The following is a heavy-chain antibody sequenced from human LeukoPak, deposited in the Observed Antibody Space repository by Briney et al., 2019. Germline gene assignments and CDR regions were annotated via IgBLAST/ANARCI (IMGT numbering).Heavy chain of an antibody. CDR1: GGTFSSYA. V-gene: IGHV1-69*05. CDR2: IIPIFGTA. CDR3: ATGEIQLWFDY. J-gene: IGHJ4*02. Sequence: ASVKVSCKASGGTFSSYAISWVRQAPGQGLEWMGRIIPIFGTANYAQKFQGRVTVTTDEPTSTAYMELSSLRSEDTAVYYCATGEIQLWFDYWGQGTLVTVSS. D-gene: IGHD5-18*01.